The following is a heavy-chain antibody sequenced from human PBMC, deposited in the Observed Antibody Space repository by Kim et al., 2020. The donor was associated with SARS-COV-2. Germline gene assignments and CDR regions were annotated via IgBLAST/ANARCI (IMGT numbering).Heavy chain of an antibody. Sequence: ASVKVSCKASGYTFTSYGISWVRQAPGQGLEWMGWISAYNGKTNYAQKLQGRVTMTTDTSTSTAYMELRSLRSDDTAVDYCARDYYYDSSGYYYSGQNYYWGQGTLVIVSS. J-gene: IGHJ4*02. V-gene: IGHV1-18*01. CDR1: GYTFTSYG. CDR3: ARDYYYDSSGYYYSGQNYY. D-gene: IGHD3-22*01. CDR2: ISAYNGKT.